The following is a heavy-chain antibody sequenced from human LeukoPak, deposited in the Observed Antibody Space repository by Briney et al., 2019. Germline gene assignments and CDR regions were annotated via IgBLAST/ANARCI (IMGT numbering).Heavy chain of an antibody. J-gene: IGHJ4*02. CDR3: ARAIKAVAGTFHRDYYFDY. Sequence: GGSLRLSCVGSGFTFGTYWMHWVRQGPGKGLEWVSRISYDGDTISYADSVKGRFTISRDNSKNTLYLQMNSLRAEDTAVYYCARAIKAVAGTFHRDYYFDYWGQGTLVTVSS. V-gene: IGHV3-74*03. CDR1: GFTFGTYW. CDR2: ISYDGDTI. D-gene: IGHD6-19*01.